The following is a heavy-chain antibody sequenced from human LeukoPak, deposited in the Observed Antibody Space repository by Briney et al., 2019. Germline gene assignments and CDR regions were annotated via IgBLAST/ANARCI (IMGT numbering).Heavy chain of an antibody. V-gene: IGHV1-18*01. Sequence: ASVKVSCKASGYTFTSYGISWVRQAPGQGLEWMGWISAYNGNTNYAQKLQGRVTMTTDTSTSTAYMELRSLRSDDTAVYYCARDFQPSTIFGVVITLGEGFDPWGQGTLVTVSS. CDR3: ARDFQPSTIFGVVITLGEGFDP. J-gene: IGHJ5*02. D-gene: IGHD3-3*01. CDR1: GYTFTSYG. CDR2: ISAYNGNT.